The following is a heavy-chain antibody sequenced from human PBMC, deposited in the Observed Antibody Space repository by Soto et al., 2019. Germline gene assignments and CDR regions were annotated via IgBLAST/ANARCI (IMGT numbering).Heavy chain of an antibody. CDR1: GGSISSSSYY. V-gene: IGHV4-39*01. J-gene: IGHJ4*02. Sequence: SETLSLTCTVSGGSISSSSYYWGWIRQPPGKGLEWIGSIYYSGSTYYNPSLKSRVTISVDTSKNQFSLKLSSVTAADTAVYYCARLGDFWSGYSDFDYWGQGTLVTVSS. D-gene: IGHD3-3*01. CDR2: IYYSGST. CDR3: ARLGDFWSGYSDFDY.